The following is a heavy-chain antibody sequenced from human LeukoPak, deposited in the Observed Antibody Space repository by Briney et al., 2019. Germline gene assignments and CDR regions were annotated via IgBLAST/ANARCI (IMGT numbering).Heavy chain of an antibody. Sequence: ASVKVSCRASGYTFTGYFLHWVRQAPGQGLEWMGWISAYNGNTNYAQKLQGRVTMTTDTSTSTAYMELRSLRSDDTAVYYCARETVAFDIWGQGTMVTVSS. CDR2: ISAYNGNT. CDR1: GYTFTGYF. D-gene: IGHD1-1*01. V-gene: IGHV1-18*04. J-gene: IGHJ3*02. CDR3: ARETVAFDI.